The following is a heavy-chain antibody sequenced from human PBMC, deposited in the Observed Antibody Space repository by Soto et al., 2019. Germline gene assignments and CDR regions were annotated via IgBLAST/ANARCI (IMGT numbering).Heavy chain of an antibody. V-gene: IGHV3-30-3*01. CDR3: AREAAGTTAPHYYYGMDV. CDR1: GFTFSSYA. CDR2: ISYDGSNK. D-gene: IGHD1-1*01. Sequence: GGSLRLSCAASGFTFSSYAMHWVRQAPGKGLEWVAVISYDGSNKYYADSVKGRFTISRDNSKNTLYLQMNSLRAEDTAVYYCAREAAGTTAPHYYYGMDVWGQGTTVTVSS. J-gene: IGHJ6*02.